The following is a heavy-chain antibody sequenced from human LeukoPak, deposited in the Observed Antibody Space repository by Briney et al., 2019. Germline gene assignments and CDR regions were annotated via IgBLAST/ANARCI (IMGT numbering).Heavy chain of an antibody. Sequence: GGTLRLSCAASGFTFSSYGMHWVRQAPGKGLEWVAFIRYDGSKKYYADSVKGRFTISRDNSKNTLYLQMNSLRAEDTAVYYCAKGVGYCSSTSCYYYYYYMDVWGKGTTVTVSS. CDR1: GFTFSSYG. CDR3: AKGVGYCSSTSCYYYYYYMDV. D-gene: IGHD2-2*01. V-gene: IGHV3-30*02. CDR2: IRYDGSKK. J-gene: IGHJ6*03.